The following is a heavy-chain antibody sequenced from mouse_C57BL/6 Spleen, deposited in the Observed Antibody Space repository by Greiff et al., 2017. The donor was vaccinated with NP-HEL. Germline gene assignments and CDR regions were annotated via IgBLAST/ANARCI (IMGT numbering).Heavy chain of an antibody. J-gene: IGHJ2*01. Sequence: QVQLQQSGAELVMPGASVKLSCKASGYTFTSYWMHWVKQRPGQGLEWIGEIDPSDSYTNYNQKFKGKSTLTVDKSSSTAYMQLSSLTSEDAAVYYCARAGLYYGSRIDYWGQGTTLTVSS. CDR3: ARAGLYYGSRIDY. D-gene: IGHD1-1*01. CDR1: GYTFTSYW. V-gene: IGHV1-69*01. CDR2: IDPSDSYT.